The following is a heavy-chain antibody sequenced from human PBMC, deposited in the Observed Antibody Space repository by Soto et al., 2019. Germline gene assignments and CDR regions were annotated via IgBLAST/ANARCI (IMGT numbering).Heavy chain of an antibody. J-gene: IGHJ3*02. CDR2: IYHSGST. D-gene: IGHD3-22*01. V-gene: IGHV4-4*02. CDR3: ARVHDSSGYHDAFDI. CDR1: GGSISSSNW. Sequence: SETLSLTCAVSGGSISSSNWWSWVRQPPGKGLEWIGEIYHSGSTNYNPSLKSRVTISVDKSKNQFSLKLSSVTAADTAVYYCARVHDSSGYHDAFDIWGQGTMVTVSS.